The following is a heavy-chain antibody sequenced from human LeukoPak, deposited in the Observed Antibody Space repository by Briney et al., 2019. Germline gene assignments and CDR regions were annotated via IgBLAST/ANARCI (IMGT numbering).Heavy chain of an antibody. D-gene: IGHD3-22*01. Sequence: QPGGSLRLSCAASGFTFSSYGMHWVRQAPGKGLEWVAVIWYDGSNKYYADSVKGRFTISRDNSKNTLYLQMNSLRAEDTAVYYCAKSTYDSSGYWIDYWGQGTLVTVSS. J-gene: IGHJ4*02. CDR3: AKSTYDSSGYWIDY. CDR2: IWYDGSNK. CDR1: GFTFSSYG. V-gene: IGHV3-33*06.